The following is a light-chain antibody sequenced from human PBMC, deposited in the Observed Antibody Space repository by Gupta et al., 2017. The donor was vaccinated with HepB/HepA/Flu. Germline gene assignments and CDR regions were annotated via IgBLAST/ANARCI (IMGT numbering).Light chain of an antibody. CDR2: DTS. CDR1: QSVDIS. Sequence: EIVMTQSPATLSMSPGERATLACRASQSVDISLAWYQQKPGQAPRLLIYDTSSRATSVPARFSGSGSGTEFTLTIRSLQAEDFAVYYCQQYDSWPVTFCQGTKLEIK. CDR3: QQYDSWPVT. J-gene: IGKJ2*01. V-gene: IGKV3-15*01.